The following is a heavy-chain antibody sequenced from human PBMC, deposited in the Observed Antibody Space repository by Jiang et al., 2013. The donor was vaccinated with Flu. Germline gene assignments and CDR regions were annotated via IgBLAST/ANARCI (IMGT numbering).Heavy chain of an antibody. D-gene: IGHD1-26*01. V-gene: IGHV3-33*05. Sequence: GVVQPGRSLRLSCAASGFTFSSYGMHWVRQAPGKGLEWVAVISYDGSNKYYADSVKGRFTISRDNSKNTLYLHMNSLRAEDTAVYYCARDHFSGSYLRYYGMDVWGQGTTVTVSS. CDR1: GFTFSSYG. CDR3: ARDHFSGSYLRYYGMDV. J-gene: IGHJ6*02. CDR2: ISYDGSNK.